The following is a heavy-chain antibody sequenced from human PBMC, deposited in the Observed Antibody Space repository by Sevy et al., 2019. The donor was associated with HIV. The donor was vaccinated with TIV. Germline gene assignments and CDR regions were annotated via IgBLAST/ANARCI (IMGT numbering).Heavy chain of an antibody. J-gene: IGHJ5*02. CDR1: GFTFSSYA. V-gene: IGHV3-30-3*01. D-gene: IGHD2-2*01. CDR2: ISYDGSNK. Sequence: GGSLRLSCAASGFTFSSYAMHWVRQAPGKGLEWVAVISYDGSNKYYADSVKGRFTISRDNSKNTLYLQMNSLRAEDTAVYYCARRGQLLYNLFEPWGQGTLVTFSS. CDR3: ARRGQLLYNLFEP.